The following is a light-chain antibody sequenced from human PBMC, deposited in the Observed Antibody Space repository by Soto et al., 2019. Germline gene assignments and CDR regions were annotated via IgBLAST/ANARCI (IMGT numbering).Light chain of an antibody. J-gene: IGLJ3*02. CDR2: EVN. CDR3: SSYTISSTWV. Sequence: QSALTQPASVSGSPGQSITISCTGTSSDVGGYNYVSWYQQHPGKAPKLMIYEVNNRPSGVSNRFSGSKSGNTASLTISGLQAEDEADYYCSSYTISSTWVFGGGTKLTVL. V-gene: IGLV2-14*01. CDR1: SSDVGGYNY.